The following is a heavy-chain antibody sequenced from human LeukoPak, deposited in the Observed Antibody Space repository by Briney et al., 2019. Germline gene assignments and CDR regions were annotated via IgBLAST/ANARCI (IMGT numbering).Heavy chain of an antibody. CDR1: GGSIISSSYY. V-gene: IGHV4-61*02. Sequence: PSETLSLTCTVSGGSIISSSYYWSWIRQPAGKGLEWIGRIYTSGSTNYNPSLKSRVTMSVDTSKNQFSLKLSSVTAADTAVYYCAREDLRNGMDVWGQGTTVTVSS. CDR3: AREDLRNGMDV. CDR2: IYTSGST. J-gene: IGHJ6*02.